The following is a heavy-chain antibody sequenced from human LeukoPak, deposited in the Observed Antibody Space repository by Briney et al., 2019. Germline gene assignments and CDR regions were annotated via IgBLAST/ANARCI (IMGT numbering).Heavy chain of an antibody. Sequence: SETLSLTCAVYGGSFSGYYWSWIRQPPGKGLEWIGEINHSGSTNYNPSLKSRVTISVDTSKNQFSLKLSSVTAADTAVYYCARAKILYGVDVWGQGTTVTVSS. CDR2: INHSGST. CDR1: GGSFSGYY. J-gene: IGHJ6*02. V-gene: IGHV4-34*01. CDR3: ARAKILYGVDV.